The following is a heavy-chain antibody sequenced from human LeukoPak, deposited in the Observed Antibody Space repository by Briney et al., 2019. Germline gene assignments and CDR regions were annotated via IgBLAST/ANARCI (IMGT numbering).Heavy chain of an antibody. CDR2: NSGGST. V-gene: IGHV3-23*01. CDR1: GFTFSSYA. D-gene: IGHD3-10*01. J-gene: IGHJ6*02. Sequence: PGGSLRLSCAASGFTFSSYAMSWVRQAPGKGLEWVSVNSGGSTLYADSVKGRFTVSRDNSKNTLYLQMKSLRVEDTAVYYCAKSGMIRGAMDVWGQGTTVTVSS. CDR3: AKSGMIRGAMDV.